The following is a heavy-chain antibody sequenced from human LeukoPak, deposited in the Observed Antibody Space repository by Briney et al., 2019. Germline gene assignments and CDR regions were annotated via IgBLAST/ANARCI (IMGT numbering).Heavy chain of an antibody. V-gene: IGHV1-18*01. J-gene: IGHJ5*02. D-gene: IGHD4-23*01. CDR2: ISAYNGNT. CDR1: GYTFTSYG. CDR3: AADRWGGNSATGSGP. Sequence: ASVKVSCKASGYTFTSYGISWVRQAPGQGLEWMGWISAYNGNTNYAQKLQGRVTMTTDTSTSTAYMELRSLRSDDTAVYYCAADRWGGNSATGSGPWGQGTLVTVSS.